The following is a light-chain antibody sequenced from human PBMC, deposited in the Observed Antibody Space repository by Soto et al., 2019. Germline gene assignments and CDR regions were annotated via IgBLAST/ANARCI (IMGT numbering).Light chain of an antibody. CDR3: CSYAGGSIYVL. Sequence: QSALTQPASVSGSPGQSITISCTGTSDDVGNFNLVSWYQHHPGKAPNLIISEVSKRPSGVSNRFSGSKSGNTASLTISGLQAEDEADYYCCSYAGGSIYVLLGGGTKLTVL. CDR1: SDDVGNFNL. CDR2: EVS. J-gene: IGLJ2*01. V-gene: IGLV2-23*02.